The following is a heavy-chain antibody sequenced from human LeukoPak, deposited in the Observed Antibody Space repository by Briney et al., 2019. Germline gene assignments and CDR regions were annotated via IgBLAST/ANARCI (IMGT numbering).Heavy chain of an antibody. Sequence: GGSLRLSCAASGFTFSSYSMSWVRQAPGKGLEWVSGTSDRGDYTYYADSVKGRFTVSRDTSKNTLYLQMNSLRAEDTALYFCAKKAQYDGHYPLDYWGQGTLVTVSA. CDR2: TSDRGDYT. CDR3: AKKAQYDGHYPLDY. J-gene: IGHJ4*02. V-gene: IGHV3-23*01. CDR1: GFTFSSYS. D-gene: IGHD4/OR15-4a*01.